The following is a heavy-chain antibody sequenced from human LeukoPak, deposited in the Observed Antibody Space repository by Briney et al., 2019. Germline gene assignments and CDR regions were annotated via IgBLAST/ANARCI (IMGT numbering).Heavy chain of an antibody. V-gene: IGHV4-38-2*02. CDR1: GYSINSGYY. Sequence: PSETLSLTCTVSGYSINSGYYWGWIRQPPGKGLEWIGSIYHSGSTYYNPSLKSRVTISMDTSKNQFSLKMTSVTAADTAVYYCARPSLWFGELTGAFDIWGQGTMVTVSS. D-gene: IGHD3-10*01. J-gene: IGHJ3*02. CDR3: ARPSLWFGELTGAFDI. CDR2: IYHSGST.